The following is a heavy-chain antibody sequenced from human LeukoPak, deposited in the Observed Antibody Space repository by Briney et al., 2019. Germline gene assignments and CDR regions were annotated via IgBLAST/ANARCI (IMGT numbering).Heavy chain of an antibody. Sequence: GGSLRLSCTASGFTLSCCGMHWVRQAPGKGLEWVAFIRYDGGNKYYADSAKGRFTISRDNSKNTLYLQMNSLRAEDTAMYYCAKDGDDCIDYWGQGSLVTVSS. V-gene: IGHV3-30*02. D-gene: IGHD3-22*01. CDR2: IRYDGGNK. CDR1: GFTLSCCG. J-gene: IGHJ4*02. CDR3: AKDGDDCIDY.